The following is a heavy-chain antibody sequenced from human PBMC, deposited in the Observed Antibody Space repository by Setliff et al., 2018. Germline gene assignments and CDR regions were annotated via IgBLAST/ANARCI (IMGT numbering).Heavy chain of an antibody. Sequence: SVKVSCKASGGTFSSYAISWVRQAPGQGLEWMGRIIPIFGTANYAQKFQGRVTITADKPTSTAYMELSSLRSEDTAVYYCARALLPIYDYSNYEEENYAFDIWGQGTMVTVSS. CDR1: GGTFSSYA. D-gene: IGHD4-4*01. CDR3: ARALLPIYDYSNYEEENYAFDI. CDR2: IIPIFGTA. J-gene: IGHJ3*02. V-gene: IGHV1-69*06.